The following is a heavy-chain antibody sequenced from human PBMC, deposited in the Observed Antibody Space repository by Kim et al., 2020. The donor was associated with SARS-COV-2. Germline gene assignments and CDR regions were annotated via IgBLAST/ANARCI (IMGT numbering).Heavy chain of an antibody. D-gene: IGHD5-12*01. CDR3: ASSHYSGYDVRDY. CDR1: GFTFSSYA. Sequence: GGSLRLSCAASGFTFSSYAMHWVRQAPGKGLEWVAVISYDGSNKYYADSVKGRFTISRDNSKNTLYLQMNSLRAEDTAVYYCASSHYSGYDVRDYWGQGT. CDR2: ISYDGSNK. V-gene: IGHV3-30*04. J-gene: IGHJ4*02.